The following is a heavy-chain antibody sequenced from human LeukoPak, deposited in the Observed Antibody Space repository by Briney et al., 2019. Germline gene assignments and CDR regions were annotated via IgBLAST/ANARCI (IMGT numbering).Heavy chain of an antibody. CDR2: IYYSGST. CDR3: ARQHVSYCSTTSCSAGFVDS. D-gene: IGHD2-2*01. CDR1: GVSISSSSYY. V-gene: IGHV4-39*01. J-gene: IGHJ4*02. Sequence: SETLSLTCTVSGVSISSSSYYWGWIRQPPGKGLEWIGSIYYSGSTYYNPSLKSRVTISVDTSKNQFSLKLSSVTAADTAVYYCARQHVSYCSTTSCSAGFVDSWGQGTLVTVSS.